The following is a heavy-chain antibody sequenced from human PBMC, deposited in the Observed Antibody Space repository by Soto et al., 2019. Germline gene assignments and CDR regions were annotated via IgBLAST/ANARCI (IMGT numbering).Heavy chain of an antibody. Sequence: EVQLLESGGGLVQPGGSLRLSCAASGFTFRSFVMSWVRQAPGKGLEWVSSISAGGEYTYYADSVKGRFAASRDNSKNALSLQMISLRAEDTARYYCAFSTGFDFWGQGALVTVSS. D-gene: IGHD4-17*01. CDR3: AFSTGFDF. CDR1: GFTFRSFV. J-gene: IGHJ4*02. CDR2: ISAGGEYT. V-gene: IGHV3-23*01.